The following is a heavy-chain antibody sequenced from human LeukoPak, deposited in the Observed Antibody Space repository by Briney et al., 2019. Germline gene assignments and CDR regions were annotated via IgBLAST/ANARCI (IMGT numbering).Heavy chain of an antibody. CDR3: GNSFFGVVTLGDY. Sequence: GGSLRLSCAASGFTFSSYGMHWVRQAPGKGLEWVAFIRYDGSNKYYADSVKGRFTISRDNSKNTLYLQMNNLRAEDTAVYYCGNSFFGVVTLGDYWGQGTLVTVSS. CDR2: IRYDGSNK. D-gene: IGHD3-3*01. J-gene: IGHJ4*02. V-gene: IGHV3-30*02. CDR1: GFTFSSYG.